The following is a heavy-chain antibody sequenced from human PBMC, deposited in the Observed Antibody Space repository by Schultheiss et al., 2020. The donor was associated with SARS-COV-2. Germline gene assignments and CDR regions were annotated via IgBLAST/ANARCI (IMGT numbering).Heavy chain of an antibody. V-gene: IGHV4-39*07. J-gene: IGHJ4*02. D-gene: IGHD5-18*01. CDR3: AREGRRGIQLWSNVGYFDY. CDR1: GGSINRTDYY. Sequence: SETLSLTCSVSGGSINRTDYYWDWVRQPPGKGLDWTRGFSYSGSTYYNPSLKSRVTISVDTSKNQFSLKLSSVTAADTAVYYCAREGRRGIQLWSNVGYFDYWGQGTLVTVSS. CDR2: FSYSGST.